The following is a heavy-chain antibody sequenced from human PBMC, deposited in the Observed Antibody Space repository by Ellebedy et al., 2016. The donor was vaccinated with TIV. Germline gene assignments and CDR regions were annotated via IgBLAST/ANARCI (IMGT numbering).Heavy chain of an antibody. J-gene: IGHJ4*02. CDR1: GFTFSSYG. CDR3: ARGLSSGWYKDVDY. CDR2: ISYDGSNK. Sequence: PGGSLRLSCAASGFTFSSYGMHRVRQAPGKGLEWVAVISYDGSNKYSGDSVKGRFTISRDNSKNTLYLQLNSLRAEDTALYYCARGLSSGWYKDVDYWGQGTLVTVSS. V-gene: IGHV3-30*03. D-gene: IGHD6-19*01.